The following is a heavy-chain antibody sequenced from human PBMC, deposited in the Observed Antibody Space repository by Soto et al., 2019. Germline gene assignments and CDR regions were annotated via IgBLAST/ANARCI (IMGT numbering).Heavy chain of an antibody. CDR3: ARDPHEFWTSYWFDP. J-gene: IGHJ5*02. CDR1: GYTFNTYG. D-gene: IGHD3-3*01. V-gene: IGHV1-18*01. CDR2: ISAYDGKT. Sequence: ASVKVSCKTSGYTFNTYGTNWVRQAPGQGLELMGWISAYDGKTTYAEKFQGRVTLTTGTSTSTAYMELRSLRSDDTAIYYCARDPHEFWTSYWFDPWGQGTPVTVSS.